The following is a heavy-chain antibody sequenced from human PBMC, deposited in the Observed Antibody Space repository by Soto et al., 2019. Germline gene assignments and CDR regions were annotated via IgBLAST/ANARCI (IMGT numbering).Heavy chain of an antibody. CDR1: GFALTTYT. CDR2: INGRSNYK. D-gene: IGHD1-26*01. V-gene: IGHV3-21*01. CDR3: VREDGVVGASSAFDS. J-gene: IGHJ4*02. Sequence: GGSLRLSCVASGFALTTYTMNWVRQAPGTGLEWVSSINGRSNYKYYSDSVKGRFTVSRDNAQNSRFLQMSRLGPEDTAVYYCVREDGVVGASSAFDSWGQGTLVTVSS.